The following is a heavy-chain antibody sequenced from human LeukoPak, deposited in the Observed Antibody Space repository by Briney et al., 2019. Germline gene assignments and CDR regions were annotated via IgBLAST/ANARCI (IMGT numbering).Heavy chain of an antibody. V-gene: IGHV3-23*01. CDR1: GFTFSSYT. J-gene: IGHJ4*02. D-gene: IGHD4-17*01. CDR2: TSGSGAST. Sequence: PGGSLRLSCAASGFTFSSYTMTWVRQAPGKGLEWVSATSGSGASTYYADSVKGRCTISRDNSEDTLYLQMNSLSADDTAVYYCANRDYVGYFDYWGQGTLVTVSS. CDR3: ANRDYVGYFDY.